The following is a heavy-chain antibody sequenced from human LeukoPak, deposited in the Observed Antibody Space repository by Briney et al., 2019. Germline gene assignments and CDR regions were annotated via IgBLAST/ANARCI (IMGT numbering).Heavy chain of an antibody. D-gene: IGHD1-26*01. CDR2: IRYDGSNK. V-gene: IGHV3-30*02. CDR1: GFTFSSYG. Sequence: GGSLRLSCAASGFTFSSYGMHWVRQAPGKGLEWVAFIRYDGSNKYYADSVKGRFTISRDNSKNTLYLQMDSLRAEDTAVYYCANCEHEEWELLSFDYWGQGTLVTVSS. J-gene: IGHJ4*02. CDR3: ANCEHEEWELLSFDY.